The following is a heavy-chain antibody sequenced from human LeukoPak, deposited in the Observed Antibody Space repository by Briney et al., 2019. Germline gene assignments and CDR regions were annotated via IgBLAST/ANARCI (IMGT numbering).Heavy chain of an antibody. CDR2: IYYSGST. Sequence: SETLSLTCAVSGGFISSYYWSWIRQPPGKGLEWIGYIYYSGSTNYNPSLKSRVTISVDTSKNQFSLKLTSVTAADTAVYFCARGGYYGSGNDFRFDPWGQGTLVTVSS. D-gene: IGHD3-10*01. J-gene: IGHJ5*02. CDR1: GGFISSYY. V-gene: IGHV4-59*01. CDR3: ARGGYYGSGNDFRFDP.